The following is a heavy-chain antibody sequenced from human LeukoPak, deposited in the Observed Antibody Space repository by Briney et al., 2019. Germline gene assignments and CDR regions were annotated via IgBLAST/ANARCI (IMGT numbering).Heavy chain of an antibody. D-gene: IGHD3-3*01. CDR2: IWYDGSNK. V-gene: IGHV3-33*01. CDR3: ARDLYTIFGVVNYGMDV. Sequence: SGGSLRLSCAASGFTFSSYGMHWVRQVPGKGLEWVAVIWYDGSNKYYADSVKGRFTISRDNSKNMLYPQMNSLRAEDTAVYYCARDLYTIFGVVNYGMDVWGQGTTVTVSS. CDR1: GFTFSSYG. J-gene: IGHJ6*02.